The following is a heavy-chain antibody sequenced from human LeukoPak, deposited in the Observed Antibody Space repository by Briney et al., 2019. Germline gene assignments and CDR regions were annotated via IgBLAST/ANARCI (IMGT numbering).Heavy chain of an antibody. D-gene: IGHD5-18*01. Sequence: PSETLSLTCAVYGGSFSGSYWSWIRQPPGKGLEWIGEINHSGSTNYNPSLKSRVTISVDTSKNQFSLKLSSVTAADTAVYYCARHCGYSYGYKDYWGQGTLVTVSS. J-gene: IGHJ4*02. CDR1: GGSFSGSY. CDR2: INHSGST. V-gene: IGHV4-34*01. CDR3: ARHCGYSYGYKDY.